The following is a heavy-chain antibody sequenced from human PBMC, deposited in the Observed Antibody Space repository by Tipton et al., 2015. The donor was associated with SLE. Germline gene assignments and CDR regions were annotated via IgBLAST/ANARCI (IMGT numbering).Heavy chain of an antibody. Sequence: WIHQPPGKGLEWVGRIKSKTDGGTTDYAAPVKGRFTISRDDSKNTLYLQMNSLKTEDTAVYYCTTDSGEYYDIFGGKGTTVTVSS. CDR3: TTDSGEYYDIF. CDR2: IKSKTDGGTT. V-gene: IGHV3-15*01. D-gene: IGHD3-9*01. J-gene: IGHJ6*04.